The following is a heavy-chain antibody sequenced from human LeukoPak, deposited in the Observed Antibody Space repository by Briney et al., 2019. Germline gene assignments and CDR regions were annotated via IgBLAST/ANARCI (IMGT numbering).Heavy chain of an antibody. CDR3: ARPYYDILTGAAEYFNL. V-gene: IGHV3-21*01. Sequence: PGGSLRLSCAASGFTFSSYSMNWVRQAPGKGLEWVSSISSSSSNIYYADSVKGRFTISRDNAKNSLYLQMNSLRAEDTAVYYCARPYYDILTGAAEYFNLWGRGTLVTVSS. CDR2: ISSSSSNI. CDR1: GFTFSSYS. D-gene: IGHD3-9*01. J-gene: IGHJ2*01.